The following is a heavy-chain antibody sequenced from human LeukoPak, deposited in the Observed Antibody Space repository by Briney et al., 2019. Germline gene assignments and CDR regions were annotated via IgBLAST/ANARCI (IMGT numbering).Heavy chain of an antibody. D-gene: IGHD3-10*01. CDR2: IHYSGST. Sequence: SETLSHTRTVSGDSVSSYYWSWIWQPPGKGLEWIGYIHYSGSTNYNPSLKSRVTISGDTSKNQFSLKLSSVTAADTAVYYCASSPRGPEYFHHWGRGTLVTVSS. J-gene: IGHJ1*01. CDR3: ASSPRGPEYFHH. CDR1: GDSVSSYY. V-gene: IGHV4-59*08.